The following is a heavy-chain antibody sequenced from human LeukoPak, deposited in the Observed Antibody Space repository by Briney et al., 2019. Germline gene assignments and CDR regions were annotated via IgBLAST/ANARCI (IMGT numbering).Heavy chain of an antibody. CDR2: IYHSGST. J-gene: IGHJ6*02. Sequence: PSQTLSLTCAVSGGSISSGGYSWSWIRQPPGKGLEWIGYIYHSGSTYYNPSLKSRVTISVDRSKNQFSLKLSSVTAADTAVYYCARLGNYHYYDMDVWGPGTTVTVSS. CDR1: GGSISSGGYS. V-gene: IGHV4-30-2*01. CDR3: ARLGNYHYYDMDV.